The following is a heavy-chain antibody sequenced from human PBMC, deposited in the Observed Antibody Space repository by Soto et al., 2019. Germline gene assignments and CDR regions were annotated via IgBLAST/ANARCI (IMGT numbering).Heavy chain of an antibody. CDR1: GFPCGSYD. CDR2: ILVDGRT. J-gene: IGHJ3*01. V-gene: IGHV3-23*01. Sequence: EVQMLASGGGLAQPGGSLRLSCAASGFPCGSYDMTWVRQAPGKGLEWVSTILVDGRTFYVDSVKGRFTNSRDNSRNTVYLQMNSLAAGDTAIYYGAKATATGGGAFDLCGQGTMVTVSS. CDR3: AKATATGGGAFDL. D-gene: IGHD2-8*02.